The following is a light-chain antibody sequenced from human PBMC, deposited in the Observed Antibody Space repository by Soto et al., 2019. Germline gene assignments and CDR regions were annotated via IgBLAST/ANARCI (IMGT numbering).Light chain of an antibody. CDR2: GAS. V-gene: IGKV3-15*01. Sequence: EIVMTQSPATLSVSPGERATLSCRASQSVSSNLAWYQQKPGQAPRLLIYGASTRAAGIPARFSGSGSGTEFTLTISSLQSEDLAVYYCQQYNNWPPWTLGQGTKVVIK. J-gene: IGKJ1*01. CDR3: QQYNNWPPWT. CDR1: QSVSSN.